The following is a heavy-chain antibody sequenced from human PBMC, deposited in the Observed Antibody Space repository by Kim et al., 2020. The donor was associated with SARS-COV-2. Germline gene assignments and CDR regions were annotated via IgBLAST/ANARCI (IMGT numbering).Heavy chain of an antibody. J-gene: IGHJ6*02. CDR3: TRVRNYYFGMDV. CDR2: T. D-gene: IGHD3-22*01. Sequence: TGDQPKFQGRVNMTRDTSKNTAYLELSNLKSEDTAVYYCTRVRNYYFGMDVWGPGTTVTVSS. V-gene: IGHV1-8*01.